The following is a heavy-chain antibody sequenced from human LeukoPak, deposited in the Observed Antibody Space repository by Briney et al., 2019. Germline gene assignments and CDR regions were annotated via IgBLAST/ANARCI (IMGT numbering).Heavy chain of an antibody. V-gene: IGHV4-34*01. D-gene: IGHD2-8*01. CDR1: GGSFSGYY. CDR2: INHSGST. Sequence: PSETLSLTCAVYGGSFSGYYWSWIRQPPGKGLEWIGEINHSGSTNYKPSLKRRVTISVDTSKNQFSLKLSSVTAADTAVYYCARMPSGYCTNGVCQNWFDPWGQGTLVTVSS. CDR3: ARMPSGYCTNGVCQNWFDP. J-gene: IGHJ5*02.